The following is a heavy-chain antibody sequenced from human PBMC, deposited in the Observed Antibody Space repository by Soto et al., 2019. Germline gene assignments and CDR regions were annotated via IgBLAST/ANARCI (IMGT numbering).Heavy chain of an antibody. V-gene: IGHV1-18*01. CDR3: ARVSCSSTSCYPGDGWFDP. D-gene: IGHD2-2*01. J-gene: IGHJ5*02. Sequence: GASVKGSCKASGYTFTSYGISWVRQAPGQRLEWMGWISAYNGNTNYAQKLQGRVTMTTDTSTSTAYMELRSLRSDDTAVYYCARVSCSSTSCYPGDGWFDPWGQGTLVTVSS. CDR1: GYTFTSYG. CDR2: ISAYNGNT.